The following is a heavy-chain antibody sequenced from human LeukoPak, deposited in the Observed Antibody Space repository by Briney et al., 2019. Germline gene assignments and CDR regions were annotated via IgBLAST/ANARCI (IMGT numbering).Heavy chain of an antibody. D-gene: IGHD4-17*01. Sequence: GGSLRLSCAASGFTFDDYGMSWVRQAPGKGLEWVSGINWNGGSTGYADSVKGRFTISRDNAKNSLYLQMNSLRAEGTAVYYCARVDYGDYVADYWGQGTLVTVSS. CDR1: GFTFDDYG. CDR2: INWNGGST. CDR3: ARVDYGDYVADY. V-gene: IGHV3-20*04. J-gene: IGHJ4*02.